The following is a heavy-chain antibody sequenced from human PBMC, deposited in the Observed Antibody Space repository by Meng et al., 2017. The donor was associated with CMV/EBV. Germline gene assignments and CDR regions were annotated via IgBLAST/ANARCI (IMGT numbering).Heavy chain of an antibody. D-gene: IGHD3-3*01. CDR2: ISSSSSYI. V-gene: IGHV3-21*01. J-gene: IGHJ6*02. CDR1: GSTFSSDS. CDR3: ARVCNTSPYYDFWSGYFSADVYGMDV. Sequence: GESLKISCAASGSTFSSDSMNWVRQAPGKGLEWVSSISSSSSYIYYADSVKGRFTISRDNAKNSLYLQMNSLRAEDTAVYYCARVCNTSPYYDFWSGYFSADVYGMDVWGQGTTVTVSS.